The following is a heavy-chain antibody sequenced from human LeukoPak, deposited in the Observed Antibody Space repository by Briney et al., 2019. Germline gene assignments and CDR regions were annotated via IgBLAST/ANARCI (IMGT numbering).Heavy chain of an antibody. V-gene: IGHV3-21*01. D-gene: IGHD2-2*01. Sequence: GGSLRLSCAASGFTFSSYSMNWVRQAPGKGLEWVSSISSSSSYRYYADSVKGRFTISRDNAKNSLYLQMNSLRAEDTAVYYCARERAAMDDDVFHIWGGGPSVSV. J-gene: IGHJ3*02. CDR2: ISSSSSYR. CDR3: ARERAAMDDDVFHI. CDR1: GFTFSSYS.